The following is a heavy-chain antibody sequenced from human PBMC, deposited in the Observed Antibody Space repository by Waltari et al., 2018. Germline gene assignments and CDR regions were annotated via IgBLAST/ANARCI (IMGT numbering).Heavy chain of an antibody. CDR2: IMQGGSDK. Sequence: EVQLWESGGGWVQPGGSLRLSWAGSGFTFSSSGMSWVGKAPGKGLEWVANIMQGGSDKCYVDSVNGRFTISRDNAKNSLYLQMNSLRAEDTAVYYCARDILPSDYWGQGTLVTVSS. CDR3: ARDILPSDY. CDR1: GFTFSSSG. J-gene: IGHJ4*02. V-gene: IGHV3-7*01.